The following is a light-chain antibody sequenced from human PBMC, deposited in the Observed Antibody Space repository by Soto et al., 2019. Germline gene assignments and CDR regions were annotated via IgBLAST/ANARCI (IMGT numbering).Light chain of an antibody. CDR3: CSYAGSSTDVV. J-gene: IGLJ2*01. Sequence: QSVLTQPASVSGSPGQSITISCTGTSSDVGSYNLVSWYQQHPGKAPKLMIYEGSKRPSGVSNRFSGSKSGNTASLTISGPQAEDEADYYCCSYAGSSTDVVFGGGTQVTVL. CDR2: EGS. V-gene: IGLV2-23*01. CDR1: SSDVGSYNL.